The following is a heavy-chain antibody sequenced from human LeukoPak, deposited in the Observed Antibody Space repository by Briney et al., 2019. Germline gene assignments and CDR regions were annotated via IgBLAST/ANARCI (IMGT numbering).Heavy chain of an antibody. CDR2: ISGSGGST. Sequence: SGGSLRLSWAASGFTFSSYGMHWFRQAPGKGLEGVSLISGSGGSTYYADSVKGRFTISRDNSKNTLYLQMNSLRAEDTAVFYCAKDRDDYVWGSYLGAFDIWGQGTMVTVSS. CDR1: GFTFSSYG. J-gene: IGHJ3*02. CDR3: AKDRDDYVWGSYLGAFDI. V-gene: IGHV3-23*01. D-gene: IGHD3-16*01.